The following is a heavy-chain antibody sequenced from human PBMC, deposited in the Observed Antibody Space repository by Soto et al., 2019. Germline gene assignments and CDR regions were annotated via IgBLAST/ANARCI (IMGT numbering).Heavy chain of an antibody. Sequence: QVQLVESGGGVVQPGRSLRLSCAASGFTFSSYGMHWVRQAPGKGLEWVAFIWHDGGNKFYAESVRGRFTISRDNSQNTLYLQMNSLTAEDTAVYFCAKVDAYSYRTDHWGQGTLVTVSS. CDR3: AKVDAYSYRTDH. D-gene: IGHD3-16*02. CDR1: GFTFSSYG. CDR2: IWHDGGNK. V-gene: IGHV3-33*06. J-gene: IGHJ4*02.